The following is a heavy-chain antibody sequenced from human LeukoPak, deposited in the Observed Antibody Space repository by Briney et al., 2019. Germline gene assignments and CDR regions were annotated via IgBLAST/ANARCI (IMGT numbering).Heavy chain of an antibody. V-gene: IGHV4-34*01. Sequence: PSETLSLTCAVYGGSFSGYYWSWIRQPPGKGLEWIGEINHSGSTNYNPPLKSRVTISVDTSKNQFSLKLSSVTAADTAVYYCARVRPVTTGDYWGQGTLVTVSS. CDR1: GGSFSGYY. CDR2: INHSGST. CDR3: ARVRPVTTGDY. D-gene: IGHD4-17*01. J-gene: IGHJ4*02.